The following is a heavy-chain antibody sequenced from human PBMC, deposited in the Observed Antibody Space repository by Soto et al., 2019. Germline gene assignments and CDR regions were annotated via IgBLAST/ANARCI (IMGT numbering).Heavy chain of an antibody. CDR1: GITFSNAW. V-gene: IGHV3-15*01. D-gene: IGHD2-15*01. Sequence: EVQLVESGGGLVKPGGSLRLSCAASGITFSNAWMNWVRQAPGKGLEWVGRIKSKTDGGTTDCAAPVKGRFTISTDDSKNTLYLQMNSLKTEATAVYYCTTDRVYCSVGSCYPPLYGVDVWGQGTTVTVSS. CDR2: IKSKTDGGTT. J-gene: IGHJ6*02. CDR3: TTDRVYCSVGSCYPPLYGVDV.